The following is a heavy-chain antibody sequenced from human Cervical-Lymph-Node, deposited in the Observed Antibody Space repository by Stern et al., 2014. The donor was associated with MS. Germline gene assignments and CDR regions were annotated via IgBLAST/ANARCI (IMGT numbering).Heavy chain of an antibody. V-gene: IGHV1-69*09. CDR1: GGTFSSSG. D-gene: IGHD4-17*01. J-gene: IGHJ5*02. Sequence: VQLVESGSEVKKPGSSVRVSCKASGGTFSSSGISWVRQAPGQGLEWMGRIIPILSIPNYAQNFQGRVTITADKSTSTAYMELSSLRSEDTAVYYCATLGVTTGDFDPWGQGTLVTVSS. CDR3: ATLGVTTGDFDP. CDR2: IIPILSIP.